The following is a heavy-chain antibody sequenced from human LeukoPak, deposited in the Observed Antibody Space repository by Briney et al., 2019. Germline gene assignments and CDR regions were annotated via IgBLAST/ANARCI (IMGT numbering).Heavy chain of an antibody. CDR2: INSDGSST. CDR1: GFTFSSNW. V-gene: IGHV3-74*01. Sequence: GGSLRLSCAASGFTFSSNWMHWVLQAPGKGLVWVSRINSDGSSTTYADSVKGRFTISRDNSKNTVYLQMNSLRAEDTAVYYCARRAQSGSGWYSSDYWGQGTLVTVSS. J-gene: IGHJ4*02. CDR3: ARRAQSGSGWYSSDY. D-gene: IGHD6-19*01.